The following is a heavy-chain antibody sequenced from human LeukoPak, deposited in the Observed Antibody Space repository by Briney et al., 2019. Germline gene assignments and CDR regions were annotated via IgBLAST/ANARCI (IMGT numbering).Heavy chain of an antibody. CDR1: GGSISSYY. V-gene: IGHV4-4*07. D-gene: IGHD3-3*01. Sequence: SETLSLTCTVSGGSISSYYWSWIRQPAGKGLEWIGRIYTSGSTNYNPSLKSRVTMSVDTSKNQFSLKLSSVTAADTAVYYCARGKEYDLWSGYYGWFDPWGQGTLVTVSS. J-gene: IGHJ5*02. CDR3: ARGKEYDLWSGYYGWFDP. CDR2: IYTSGST.